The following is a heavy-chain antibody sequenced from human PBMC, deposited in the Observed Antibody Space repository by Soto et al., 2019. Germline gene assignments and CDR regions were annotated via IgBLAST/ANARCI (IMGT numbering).Heavy chain of an antibody. D-gene: IGHD3-16*02. V-gene: IGHV1-69*01. CDR2: IIPIFEKA. Sequence: QVQLVQSGAEVKKPGSSVKVSCKTSGGTFTNYAISWVRQAPGQGLEWMGGIIPIFEKANYAQKFQGRVTITAEESTITAYMEPSSLRPEDTAVDYCARYRDPAYFYIGLDVWGQVTTVTGSS. CDR3: ARYRDPAYFYIGLDV. CDR1: GGTFTNYA. J-gene: IGHJ6*02.